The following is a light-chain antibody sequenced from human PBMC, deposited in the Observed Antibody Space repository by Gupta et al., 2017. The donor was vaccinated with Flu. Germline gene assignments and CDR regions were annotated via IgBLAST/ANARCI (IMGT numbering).Light chain of an antibody. CDR3: QSSDNSGTYVI. V-gene: IGLV3-25*03. CDR2: KNN. Sequence: SSELTQPPSVYVSPVTTARVNCPGDALADQYGYWYQQKPGQAPTMVVRKNNHRPSGIRGRFSGSSSGTKFTLTISGVQAEDEADYYCQSSDNSGTYVIFGGGTKLTVL. J-gene: IGLJ2*01. CDR1: ALADQY.